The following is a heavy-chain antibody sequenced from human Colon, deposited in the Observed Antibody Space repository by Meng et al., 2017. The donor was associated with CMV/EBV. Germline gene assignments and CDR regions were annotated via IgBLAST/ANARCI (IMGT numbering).Heavy chain of an antibody. J-gene: IGHJ3*01. CDR3: TRDSGDRPVVTPEDSAFDV. CDR2: ISSSGSRI. CDR1: GFTFSDYY. V-gene: IGHV3-11*04. D-gene: IGHD4-23*01. Sequence: GESLKISCAASGFTFSDYYMSWVRQAPGKGLEWVSYISSSGSRILYADSVKGRFTISRDNAKNLLYLQMNSLRVEDTAVYYCTRDSGDRPVVTPEDSAFDVWGQGTMVTVSS.